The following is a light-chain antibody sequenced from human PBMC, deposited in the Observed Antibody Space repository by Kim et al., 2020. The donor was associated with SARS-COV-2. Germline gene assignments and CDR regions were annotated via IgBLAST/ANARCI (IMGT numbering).Light chain of an antibody. Sequence: PESISCRSSQSRVYSDGNIYLSWFHQRPGQAPRRLIYKVSNRDSEVPDRFSSSGSGTDFTLQINRVEAEDVGVYYCMQGTHWPFTFGPGTKVDIK. V-gene: IGKV2-30*01. J-gene: IGKJ3*01. CDR3: MQGTHWPFT. CDR2: KVS. CDR1: QSRVYSDGNIY.